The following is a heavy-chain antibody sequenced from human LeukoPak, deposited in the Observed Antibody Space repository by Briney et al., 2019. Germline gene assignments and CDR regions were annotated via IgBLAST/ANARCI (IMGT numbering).Heavy chain of an antibody. CDR1: GYTLTELS. CDR2: IIPIFDTA. CDR3: ARAARIDSSGYYYVLGY. Sequence: ASVKVSCKVSGYTLTELSMHWVRQAPGQGLEWMGGIIPIFDTANYAQKFQGRVTMTRDTSTSTVYMELSSLRSEDTAVYYCARAARIDSSGYYYVLGYWGQGTLVTVSS. J-gene: IGHJ4*02. D-gene: IGHD3-22*01. V-gene: IGHV1-46*01.